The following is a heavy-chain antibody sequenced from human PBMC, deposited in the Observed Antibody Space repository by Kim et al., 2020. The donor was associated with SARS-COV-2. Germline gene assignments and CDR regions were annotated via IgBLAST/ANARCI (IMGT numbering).Heavy chain of an antibody. V-gene: IGHV3-7*01. CDR3: ARGSGWLSDA. CDR2: EE. D-gene: IGHD6-19*01. Sequence: EEHYVDSVNARFTVPRDNARNSLYLQMISLRVEDTALYFCARGSGWLSDAWGQGTLVTVSS. J-gene: IGHJ5*02.